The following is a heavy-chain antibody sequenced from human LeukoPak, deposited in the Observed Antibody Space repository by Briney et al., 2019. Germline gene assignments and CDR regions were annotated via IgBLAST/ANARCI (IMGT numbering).Heavy chain of an antibody. Sequence: ASVKVSCKASGGTFSSYAISWVRQAPGQGLEWMGGIIPIFGTANYAQKFQGRVTITADESTSTAYMELSSLRSEDTAVYYCARVPLPVVGGQTPDYWGQGTLVTVSS. D-gene: IGHD1-26*01. CDR1: GGTFSSYA. CDR2: IIPIFGTA. J-gene: IGHJ4*02. CDR3: ARVPLPVVGGQTPDY. V-gene: IGHV1-69*01.